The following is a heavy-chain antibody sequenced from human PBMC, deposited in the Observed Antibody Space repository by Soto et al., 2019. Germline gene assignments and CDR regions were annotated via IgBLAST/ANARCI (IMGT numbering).Heavy chain of an antibody. Sequence: SVKVSCKASGGTFSSYAISWVRQAPGQGLEWMGGIIPIFGTANYAQKFQGRVTITADESTSTAYMELSSLRSEDTAVYYCARDRGMELLNFSQYYYGMDVWGQGTTVTVSS. CDR2: IIPIFGTA. J-gene: IGHJ6*02. CDR3: ARDRGMELLNFSQYYYGMDV. V-gene: IGHV1-69*13. CDR1: GGTFSSYA. D-gene: IGHD1-7*01.